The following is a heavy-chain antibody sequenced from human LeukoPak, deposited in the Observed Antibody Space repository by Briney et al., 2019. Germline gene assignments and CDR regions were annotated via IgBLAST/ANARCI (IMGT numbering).Heavy chain of an antibody. CDR2: IYTGTT. CDR1: GGSISTFF. V-gene: IGHV4-4*07. J-gene: IGHJ4*02. Sequence: KASETLSLTCTVSGGSISTFFWTWIRQSAGKGLEWIGRIYTGTTYYNPSLESRATISVDTSNNRFSLKLTSLTAADTAVYYCARGTEMTSFTGYYSFDYWGRGSLVTVSS. D-gene: IGHD3-9*01. CDR3: ARGTEMTSFTGYYSFDY.